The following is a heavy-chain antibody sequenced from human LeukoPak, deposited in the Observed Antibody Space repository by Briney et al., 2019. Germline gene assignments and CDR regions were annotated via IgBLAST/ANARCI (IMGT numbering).Heavy chain of an antibody. J-gene: IGHJ4*02. V-gene: IGHV4-34*01. CDR3: ARVRATISNY. Sequence: SETLSLTCAVYGGSFSGYYWSWIRQPPGKGLEWIGEINHSGSTNYNPSLKSRVTKSVDTSKNQFSLKLSSVTAADTAVYYCARVRATISNYWGQGTLVTVSS. CDR1: GGSFSGYY. CDR2: INHSGST. D-gene: IGHD5-12*01.